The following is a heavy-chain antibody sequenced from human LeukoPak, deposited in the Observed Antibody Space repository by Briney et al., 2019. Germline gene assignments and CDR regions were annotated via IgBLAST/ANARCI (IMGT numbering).Heavy chain of an antibody. D-gene: IGHD1-26*01. V-gene: IGHV3-7*01. CDR3: ARDPYSGAYYEGYYYYYMDV. Sequence: PGGSLRLSSAASGFTFSNYCMSWVRQAPGKGLEWVVNIKQDGSEKYYVDSGKGRFTISRDNAKNSLYLQMNSLRAEDTAVYYCARDPYSGAYYEGYYYYYMDVWGKGTTVTVSS. CDR1: GFTFSNYC. J-gene: IGHJ6*03. CDR2: IKQDGSEK.